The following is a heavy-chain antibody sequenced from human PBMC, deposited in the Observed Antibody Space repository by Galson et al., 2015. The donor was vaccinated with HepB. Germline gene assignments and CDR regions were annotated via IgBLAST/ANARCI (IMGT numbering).Heavy chain of an antibody. Sequence: SVKVSCKASEYTFTSYNMHWVRQAPGQSLEWMGLINGGNGNTEYPQRFQDRVTITRNTSASTAYLDLHDLRSEDTALYYCTINPGDSSWFYFDYWGQGTQVTVSS. CDR1: EYTFTSYN. CDR3: TINPGDSSWFYFDY. V-gene: IGHV1-3*01. D-gene: IGHD6-13*01. CDR2: INGGNGNT. J-gene: IGHJ4*02.